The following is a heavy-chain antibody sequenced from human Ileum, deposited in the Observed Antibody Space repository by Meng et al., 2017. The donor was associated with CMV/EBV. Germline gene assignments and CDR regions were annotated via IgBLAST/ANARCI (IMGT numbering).Heavy chain of an antibody. CDR3: ARDISLWFGELTKYGLDV. J-gene: IGHJ6*02. V-gene: IGHV3-11*01. CDR1: FSDYY. CDR2: ITHSGANK. D-gene: IGHD3-10*01. Sequence: FSDYYMGWMSQVPGKGLEWVSYITHSGANKFYADSVKGRFTISRDNANSSLFLQMNSLRAEDTAVYYCARDISLWFGELTKYGLDVWGQGTTVTVSS.